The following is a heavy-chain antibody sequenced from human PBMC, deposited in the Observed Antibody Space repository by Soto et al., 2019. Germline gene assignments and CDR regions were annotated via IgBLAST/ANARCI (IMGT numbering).Heavy chain of an antibody. D-gene: IGHD1-1*01. Sequence: QVQLQESGPGLVKPSQTLSLTCTVSGGSISSGGYYWSWIRQHPGKGLEWIGYIYSGSTYYNPSLKSRVTISVDTSKNQFSLKLSSVTAADTAVYYCARWPQLEPRFDYWGQGTLVTVSS. CDR2: IYSGST. V-gene: IGHV4-31*03. CDR3: ARWPQLEPRFDY. J-gene: IGHJ4*02. CDR1: GGSISSGGYY.